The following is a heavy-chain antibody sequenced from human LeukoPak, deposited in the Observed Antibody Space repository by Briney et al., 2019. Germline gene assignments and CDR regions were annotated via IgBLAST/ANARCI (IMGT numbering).Heavy chain of an antibody. Sequence: GGSLRLSCAASGFTFSSYSMNWARQAPGKGLEWVSSISSSSSYIYYADSVKGRFTISRDNARNSLYLQMNSLRAEDTAVYYCARRLVSVLMVYAIRSGNGLDYWGQGTLVTVSS. V-gene: IGHV3-21*01. CDR2: ISSSSSYI. D-gene: IGHD2-8*01. CDR1: GFTFSSYS. J-gene: IGHJ4*02. CDR3: ARRLVSVLMVYAIRSGNGLDY.